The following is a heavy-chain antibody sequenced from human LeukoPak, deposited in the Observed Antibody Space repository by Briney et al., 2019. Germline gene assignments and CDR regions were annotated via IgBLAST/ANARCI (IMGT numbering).Heavy chain of an antibody. V-gene: IGHV3-23*01. J-gene: IGHJ3*02. CDR1: AFTFSNYA. CDR2: MSGSST. CDR3: AKMGRMRRSDAFDI. Sequence: GGSLRLSCAAPAFTFSNYAMSWVRQAPGKGLEWVSLMSGSSTYYADSVRGRFTISRDNSKNTLYLQMNSLRAEDTAVYYCAKMGRMRRSDAFDIWGQGTMVTVSS.